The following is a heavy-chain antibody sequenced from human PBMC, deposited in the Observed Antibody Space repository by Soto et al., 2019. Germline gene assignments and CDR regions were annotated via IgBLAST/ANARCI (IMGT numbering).Heavy chain of an antibody. D-gene: IGHD3-3*01. Sequence: ASVKVSCTASGYTFTSYEINWVRQATGQGLEWMGWMNPNSGNTGYAQKFQGRVTMTRSTSISTAYMELSSLRSEDTAVYYCARGLGKDFWSGYSQPDAFDIWGQGTMVTVSS. J-gene: IGHJ3*02. CDR2: MNPNSGNT. V-gene: IGHV1-8*01. CDR1: GYTFTSYE. CDR3: ARGLGKDFWSGYSQPDAFDI.